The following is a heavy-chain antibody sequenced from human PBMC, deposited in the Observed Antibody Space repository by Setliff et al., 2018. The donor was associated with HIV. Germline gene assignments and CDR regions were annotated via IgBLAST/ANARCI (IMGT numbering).Heavy chain of an antibody. Sequence: GGSLRLSCAASGFTFSSYSMNWVRQAPGKGLEWVSYISSSSSTIYYADSVKGRFTISRDNAKNSLYLQMNSLRAEDTAVYYCARLYTYYNFWSGYRPDYMDVWGKGTTVTVSS. V-gene: IGHV3-48*01. CDR1: GFTFSSYS. D-gene: IGHD3-3*01. J-gene: IGHJ6*03. CDR3: ARLYTYYNFWSGYRPDYMDV. CDR2: ISSSSSTI.